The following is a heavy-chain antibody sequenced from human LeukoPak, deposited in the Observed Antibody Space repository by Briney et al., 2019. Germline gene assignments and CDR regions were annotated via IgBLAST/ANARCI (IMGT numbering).Heavy chain of an antibody. J-gene: IGHJ3*02. CDR3: ARDVLFTLIQVVIHHHSFDM. Sequence: SGGSLRLSCAASGFTFDDYAMHWVRQAPGKGLEWVSGISWNSGSIGYADSVKGRFTISRDNAKNSLYLQMNVLRAEDSAIYYCARDVLFTLIQVVIHHHSFDMWGQGTMVTVSS. CDR2: ISWNSGSI. CDR1: GFTFDDYA. D-gene: IGHD3-22*01. V-gene: IGHV3-9*01.